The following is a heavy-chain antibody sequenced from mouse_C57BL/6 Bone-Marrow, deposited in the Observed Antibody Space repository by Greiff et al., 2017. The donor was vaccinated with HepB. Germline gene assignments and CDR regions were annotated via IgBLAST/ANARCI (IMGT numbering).Heavy chain of an antibody. CDR2: IWPGGGT. V-gene: IGHV2-9-1*01. D-gene: IGHD3-2*02. J-gene: IGHJ4*01. CDR1: GFSFTSYS. Sequence: VLLVESGPGLVAPSQCLSISCTVSGFSFTSYSISWVRQPPGQGLEWLGAIWPGGGTNYYSALKSRLSISKDNSKSQVFLRMNSLQTDDTARYYCASNSSGYDYAMDYWGQGTSVTVSS. CDR3: ASNSSGYDYAMDY.